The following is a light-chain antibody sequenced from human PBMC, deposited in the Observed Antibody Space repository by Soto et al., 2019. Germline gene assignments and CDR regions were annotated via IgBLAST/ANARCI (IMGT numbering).Light chain of an antibody. J-gene: IGKJ4*01. CDR3: QQHINWPLT. CDR2: EVS. Sequence: TQSPATLSLSPGERATLSCRASQTVSSSLAWYQQKPGQAPRLLIYEVSNRATGIPARFSGSGSGADFTLTISSLEPGDFALYYCQQHINWPLTFGGGTKV. V-gene: IGKV3-11*01. CDR1: QTVSSS.